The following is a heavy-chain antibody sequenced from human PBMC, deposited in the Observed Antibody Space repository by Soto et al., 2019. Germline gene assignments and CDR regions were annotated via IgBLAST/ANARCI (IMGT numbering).Heavy chain of an antibody. CDR3: AKEGEEQLVPVYYYYYMDV. CDR1: GFTFSSYA. Sequence: EVQLLESGGGLVQPGGSLRLSCAASGFTFSSYAMSWVRQAPGKGLEWVSAISGSGGSTYYADSVKGRFTISRDNSKNPLYLQMNSLRAEDTAVYYCAKEGEEQLVPVYYYYYMDVWGKGTTVTVSS. J-gene: IGHJ6*03. D-gene: IGHD6-6*01. CDR2: ISGSGGST. V-gene: IGHV3-23*01.